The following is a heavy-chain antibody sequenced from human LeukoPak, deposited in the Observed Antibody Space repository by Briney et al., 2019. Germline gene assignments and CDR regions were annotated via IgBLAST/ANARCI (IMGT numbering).Heavy chain of an antibody. D-gene: IGHD5-18*01. J-gene: IGHJ4*02. CDR1: GFTFSSYA. CDR2: ISYDGSNK. CDR3: ARERDVDTAMVTPFDY. V-gene: IGHV3-30-3*01. Sequence: GGSLRLSCAASGFTFSSYAMHWVRQAPGKGLEWVAVISYDGSNKYYADSVKGRFTISRDNPKNTLYLQMNSLRAEDTAVYYCARERDVDTAMVTPFDYWGQGTLVTVSS.